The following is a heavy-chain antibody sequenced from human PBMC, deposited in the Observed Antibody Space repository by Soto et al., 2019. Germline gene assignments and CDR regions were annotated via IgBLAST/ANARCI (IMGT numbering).Heavy chain of an antibody. V-gene: IGHV4-38-2*02. CDR2: IYHSGST. CDR1: GYSISSGYY. CDR3: ARAYSSSSWFDP. J-gene: IGHJ5*02. D-gene: IGHD6-6*01. Sequence: SETLSLTCTVSGYSISSGYYWGWIRQPPGKGLEWIGSIYHSGSTYYNPSLKSRVTIAVDPPKTPFSRKLISVTAADTAVYYCARAYSSSSWFDPWGQGTLVTVSS.